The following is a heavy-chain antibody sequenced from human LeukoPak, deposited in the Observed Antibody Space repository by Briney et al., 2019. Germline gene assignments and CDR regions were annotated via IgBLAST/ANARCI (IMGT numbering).Heavy chain of an antibody. CDR3: VRDLMTTQTWDFDY. J-gene: IGHJ4*02. V-gene: IGHV1-2*02. CDR1: GYTFTAYY. CDR2: INPNSGAT. Sequence: ASVKVSFTASGYTFTAYYMHWVRQAPGQGLEWMAWINPNSGATNYAQRFQGRVTVTRDTSISTAYMELSSLESDDTAMYYCVRDLMTTQTWDFDYWGQGTLVSVSS. D-gene: IGHD3-16*01.